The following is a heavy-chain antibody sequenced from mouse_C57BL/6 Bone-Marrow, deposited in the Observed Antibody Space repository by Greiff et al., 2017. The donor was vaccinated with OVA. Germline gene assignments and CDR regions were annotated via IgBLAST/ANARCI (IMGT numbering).Heavy chain of an antibody. CDR2: ISYSGST. V-gene: IGHV3-1*01. D-gene: IGHD1-1*01. CDR1: GYSITSGYD. Sequence: EVQLQQSGPGMVKPSQSLSLTCTVTGYSITSGYDWHWIRHFPGNKLEWMGYISYSGSTNYNPSLKSRISITHDTSKNHFFLKLNSVTTEDTATYYCARDRGITTSYWYFDVWGTGTTVTVSS. J-gene: IGHJ1*03. CDR3: ARDRGITTSYWYFDV.